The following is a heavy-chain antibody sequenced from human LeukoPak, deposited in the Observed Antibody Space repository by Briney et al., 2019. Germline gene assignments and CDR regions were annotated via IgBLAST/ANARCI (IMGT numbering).Heavy chain of an antibody. J-gene: IGHJ5*02. V-gene: IGHV6-1*01. D-gene: IGHD2-15*01. CDR1: GDSVSSNSAA. Sequence: SQTLSLTCAISGDSVSSNSAAWNWIRQSPSRGLEWLGRTYYRSKWYNDYAVSVKSRITINPDTSKNQFSLQLNSVTPEDTAVYYCARVGRYCSGGSCYSLINWFDPWGQGTLVTVSS. CDR2: TYYRSKWYN. CDR3: ARVGRYCSGGSCYSLINWFDP.